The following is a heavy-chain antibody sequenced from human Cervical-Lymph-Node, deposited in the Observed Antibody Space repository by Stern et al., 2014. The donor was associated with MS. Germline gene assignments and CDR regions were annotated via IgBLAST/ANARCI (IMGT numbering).Heavy chain of an antibody. CDR3: TRFLQSGWSDLFDS. D-gene: IGHD6-19*01. J-gene: IGHJ5*01. CDR2: INRDGSVT. CDR1: GSTFSTSW. V-gene: IGHV3-7*01. Sequence: EVQLVESGGGLVHPGGSQRLSCVASGSTFSTSWMSWVRQAPGKGLEWVANINRDGSVTFYLDSVKGRFTISRDNAKSSLYLEMNSVRAEDTAVYYCTRFLQSGWSDLFDSWGRGTLVTVSS.